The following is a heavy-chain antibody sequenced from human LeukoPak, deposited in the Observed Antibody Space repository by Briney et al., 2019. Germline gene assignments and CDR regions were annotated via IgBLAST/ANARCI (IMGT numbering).Heavy chain of an antibody. CDR2: ISAYNGNT. CDR3: AGSEGCCSGGSCLGGWFDP. Sequence: ASVKVSCKASGYTFTSYGISWVRQAPGQGLEWMGWISAYNGNTNYAQKLQGRVTMTTDTSTSTAYMELRSLRSDDTAVYYCAGSEGCCSGGSCLGGWFDPWGQGTLVTVSS. CDR1: GYTFTSYG. J-gene: IGHJ5*02. D-gene: IGHD2-15*01. V-gene: IGHV1-18*01.